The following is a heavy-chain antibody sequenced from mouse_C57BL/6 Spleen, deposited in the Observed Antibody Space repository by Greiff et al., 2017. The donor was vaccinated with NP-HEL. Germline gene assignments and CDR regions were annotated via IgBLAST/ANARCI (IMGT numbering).Heavy chain of an antibody. CDR3: ARSTAQATPFAY. J-gene: IGHJ3*01. D-gene: IGHD3-2*02. CDR2: INTGSGGT. V-gene: IGHV1-54*01. CDR1: GYAFTNYL. Sequence: VQLQQSGAELVRPGTSVKVSCKASGYAFTNYLIEWVKQRPGQGLEWIGVINTGSGGTNYNEKFKGKVTLTADKSSSTAYMQLSSLTSEDSAVYFCARSTAQATPFAYWGQGTLVTVSA.